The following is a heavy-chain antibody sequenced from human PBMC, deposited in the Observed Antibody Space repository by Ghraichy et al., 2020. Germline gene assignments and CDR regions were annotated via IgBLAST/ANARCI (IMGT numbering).Heavy chain of an antibody. CDR3: ARGGGSSSWLRCDFAA. CDR2: INHSGST. CDR1: GGSFSGYY. J-gene: IGHJ4*02. V-gene: IGHV4-34*01. Sequence: SETLSLTCAVYGGSFSGYYWSWIRQPPGKGLEWIGEINHSGSTNYNPSLKSRVTISVDTSKNQFSLKLSSVTAADTAVYYCARGGGSSSWLRCDFAAWGQGTLVTVSS. D-gene: IGHD6-13*01.